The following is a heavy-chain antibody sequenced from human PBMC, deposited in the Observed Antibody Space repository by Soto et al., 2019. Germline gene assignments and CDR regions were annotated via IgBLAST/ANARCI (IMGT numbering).Heavy chain of an antibody. Sequence: PGESLKISCKGSGYSFTSYWIGWVRQMPGKGLERMGIIYPGDSDTRYSPSFQGQVTISADKSISTAYLQWSSLKASDTAMYYCARQETYYDILTGFGRADYYGMDVWGQGTTVTVSS. CDR3: ARQETYYDILTGFGRADYYGMDV. V-gene: IGHV5-51*01. D-gene: IGHD3-9*01. CDR1: GYSFTSYW. J-gene: IGHJ6*02. CDR2: IYPGDSDT.